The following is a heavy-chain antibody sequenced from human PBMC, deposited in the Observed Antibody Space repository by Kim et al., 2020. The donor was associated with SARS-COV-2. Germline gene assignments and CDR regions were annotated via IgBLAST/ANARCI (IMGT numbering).Heavy chain of an antibody. J-gene: IGHJ3*02. CDR1: GFTFSGSA. CDR3: TRVNPIAGAWYDAFDI. Sequence: GGSLRLSCAASGFTFSGSAMHWVRQASGKGLEWVGRIRNKANGYATAYAASVKGRFTIPRDDPKNTAYLQMNSLKTVDTAVYYCTRVNPIAGAWYDAFDIWGQGTMVTVSS. CDR2: IRNKANGYAT. D-gene: IGHD6-19*01. V-gene: IGHV3-73*01.